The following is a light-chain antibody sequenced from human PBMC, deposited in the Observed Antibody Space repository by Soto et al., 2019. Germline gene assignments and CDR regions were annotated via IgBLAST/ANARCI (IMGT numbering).Light chain of an antibody. CDR2: GAS. V-gene: IGKV3-15*01. J-gene: IGKJ3*01. CDR1: QSVGGN. CDR3: QQYGTSPFT. Sequence: ERVMTQSPATLSVSPGERATLSCRASQSVGGNLAWYQQKPGQAPRLLIFGASSRATGVTARFSGSGSGTEFTLPINSLQSEDFAVYFCQQYGTSPFTFGPGTKVDI.